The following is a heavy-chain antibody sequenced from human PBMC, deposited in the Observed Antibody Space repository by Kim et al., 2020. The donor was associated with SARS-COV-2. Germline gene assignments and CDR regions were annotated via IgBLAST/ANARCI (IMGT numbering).Heavy chain of an antibody. CDR1: GGSFSGYY. D-gene: IGHD3-22*01. V-gene: IGHV4-34*01. CDR2: INHSGST. CDR3: ARGSTRRTYYYESSGQLGRNWFDP. J-gene: IGHJ5*02. Sequence: SETLSLTCAVYGGSFSGYYWSWIRQPPGKGLEWIGEINHSGSTNYNPSLKSRVTISVDTSKNQFSLKLSSVTAADTAVYYCARGSTRRTYYYESSGQLGRNWFDPWGQGTLVTVSS.